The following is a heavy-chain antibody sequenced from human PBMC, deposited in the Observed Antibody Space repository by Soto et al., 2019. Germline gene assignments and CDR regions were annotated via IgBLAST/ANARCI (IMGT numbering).Heavy chain of an antibody. Sequence: SETLSLTCTVSGGSISSYYWSWIRQPAGKGLEWIGRIYTSGSTNYNPSLKSRVTMSVDTSKNQFSLKLSSVTAADTAVYYCAREDSYGYYYYYGMDVWGQGTTVTVS. CDR1: GGSISSYY. V-gene: IGHV4-4*07. J-gene: IGHJ6*02. D-gene: IGHD5-18*01. CDR2: IYTSGST. CDR3: AREDSYGYYYYYGMDV.